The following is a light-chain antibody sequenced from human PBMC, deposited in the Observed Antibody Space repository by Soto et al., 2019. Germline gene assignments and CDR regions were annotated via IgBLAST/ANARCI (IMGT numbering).Light chain of an antibody. CDR1: QSVLDISNNKNY. CDR2: WAS. V-gene: IGKV4-1*01. J-gene: IGKJ2*01. CDR3: QQYYRTPPT. Sequence: DIVMTQSPDSLAVSLGERATINCKSSQSVLDISNNKNYLAWYQQKPRQPPKLLIYWASARESGAPDRFSGSGSGTDFTLTISSLQAEDVAVYYCQQYYRTPPTFGQGTKLEIK.